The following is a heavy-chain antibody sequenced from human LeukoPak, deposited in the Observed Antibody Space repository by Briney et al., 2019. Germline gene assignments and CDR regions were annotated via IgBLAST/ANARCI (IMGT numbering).Heavy chain of an antibody. CDR3: EKLILTDYCGFDY. D-gene: IGHD3-9*01. V-gene: IGHV3-7*01. CDR2: IQQDGSEN. Sequence: GGSLRLSCAASGFTFRDYYMSWIRQAPGKGLECVANIQQDGSENYYVDSVRGRFTISRDSAKTSLYLQMNSLRAEETAVYYCEKLILTDYCGFDYWGQGTLVTVSS. CDR1: GFTFRDYY. J-gene: IGHJ4*02.